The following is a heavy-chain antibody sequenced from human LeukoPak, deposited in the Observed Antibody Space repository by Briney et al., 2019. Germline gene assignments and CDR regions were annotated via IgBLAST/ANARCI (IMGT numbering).Heavy chain of an antibody. Sequence: ASVKVSCKASGYTFTSYDINWVRQATGQGLEWMGWMNPNSGNTGYAQKFQGRVTMTRNTSISTAYMELSSLRSEDTAVYYCARGVVPAAIRRGQYYFDYWGRGTLVTVSS. CDR2: MNPNSGNT. V-gene: IGHV1-8*01. CDR1: GYTFTSYD. D-gene: IGHD2-2*02. J-gene: IGHJ4*02. CDR3: ARGVVPAAIRRGQYYFDY.